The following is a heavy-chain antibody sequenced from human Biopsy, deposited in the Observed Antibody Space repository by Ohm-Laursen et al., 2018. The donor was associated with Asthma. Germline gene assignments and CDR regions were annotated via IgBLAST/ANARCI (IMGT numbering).Heavy chain of an antibody. CDR1: GGTFNTYV. D-gene: IGHD2-2*01. J-gene: IGHJ4*02. V-gene: IGHV1-69*13. Sequence: SVQDSCKSLGGTFNTYVIGWVRQAPGQGLEWMGGINCVFGTTTYPQKFHDRVTITADDSTSTVYMELSSLRSEDTAVYYCARKAGSCISRTCYSLDFWGQGTLVTVSS. CDR3: ARKAGSCISRTCYSLDF. CDR2: INCVFGTT.